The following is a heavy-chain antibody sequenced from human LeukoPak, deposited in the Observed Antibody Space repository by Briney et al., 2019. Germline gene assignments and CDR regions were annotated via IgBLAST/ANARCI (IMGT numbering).Heavy chain of an antibody. Sequence: GESLKISCKGSGYRFASYWTAWVRQMPGKGLEWMGIIYLGDSDTRYSPSFQGQVIISVDKSISTAYLQWSNLKASDTAMYYCARMSDSTGYLGFDYWGQGTLVTVSS. D-gene: IGHD3-22*01. CDR2: IYLGDSDT. CDR3: ARMSDSTGYLGFDY. CDR1: GYRFASYW. V-gene: IGHV5-51*01. J-gene: IGHJ4*02.